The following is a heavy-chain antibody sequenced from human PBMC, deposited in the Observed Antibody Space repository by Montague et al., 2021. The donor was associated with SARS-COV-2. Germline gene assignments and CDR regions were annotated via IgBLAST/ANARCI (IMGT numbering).Heavy chain of an antibody. Sequence: SLRLSCAASGFTFGDYAINWVRQAPRKGLEWVASISGDGATAYYAESVLGRFAISRDNSKNTVLLQMDSLRVKDAAVYYCAKALYSGGFFFESGSDFWGQGTLVTVSS. CDR2: ISGDGATA. CDR3: AKALYSGGFFFESGSDF. D-gene: IGHD6-19*01. V-gene: IGHV3-23*01. CDR1: GFTFGDYA. J-gene: IGHJ4*02.